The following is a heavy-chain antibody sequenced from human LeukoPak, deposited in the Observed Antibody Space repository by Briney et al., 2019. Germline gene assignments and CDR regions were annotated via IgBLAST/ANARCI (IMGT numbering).Heavy chain of an antibody. CDR1: GGTFSSYA. Sequence: AASVKVSCKASGGTFSSYAISWVRQAPGQGLECMGGIIPIFGTANYAQKFQGRVTITADESTSTAYMELSSLRSEDTAVYYCARNLRYYYDSSGLIRWGQGTLVTVSS. D-gene: IGHD3-22*01. CDR3: ARNLRYYYDSSGLIR. V-gene: IGHV1-69*13. J-gene: IGHJ4*02. CDR2: IIPIFGTA.